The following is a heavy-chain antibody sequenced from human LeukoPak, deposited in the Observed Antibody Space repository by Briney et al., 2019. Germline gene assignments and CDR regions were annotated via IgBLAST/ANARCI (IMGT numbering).Heavy chain of an antibody. CDR2: INHSGST. D-gene: IGHD5-18*01. Sequence: SETLSLTCAVYGGSFSGYYWGWIRQPPGKGLEWIGEINHSGSTNYNPSLKSRVTISVDTSKNQFSLKLSSMTAADTAVYYCARRRGYSYGPNTYYYYYMDVWGKGTTVTVSS. CDR1: GGSFSGYY. J-gene: IGHJ6*03. V-gene: IGHV4-34*01. CDR3: ARRRGYSYGPNTYYYYYMDV.